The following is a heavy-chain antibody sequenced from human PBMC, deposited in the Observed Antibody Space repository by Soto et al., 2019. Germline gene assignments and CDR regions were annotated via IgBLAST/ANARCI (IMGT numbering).Heavy chain of an antibody. Sequence: ASVKVSCKASADTFTGYTVTWVRQAPGQRLEWMGWINAGNGNTKYSQKFQGRVTITRDTSASTAYMELSSLRSEDTAVYYCARGLNGYLHYFDYWGQGTPVTVSS. CDR3: ARGLNGYLHYFDY. J-gene: IGHJ4*02. CDR2: INAGNGNT. CDR1: ADTFTGYT. D-gene: IGHD5-18*01. V-gene: IGHV1-3*01.